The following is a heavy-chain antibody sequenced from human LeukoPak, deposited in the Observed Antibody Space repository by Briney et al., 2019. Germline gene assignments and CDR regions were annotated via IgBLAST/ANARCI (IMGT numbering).Heavy chain of an antibody. CDR1: GGSISSYY. CDR3: AGYGSGSGAFDI. D-gene: IGHD3-10*01. V-gene: IGHV4-59*01. CDR2: IYYSGST. Sequence: SETLSLTCTVSGGSISSYYWSLIRQPPGKGLEWIGYIYYSGSTNYNPSLKSRVTISVDTSKNQFSLKLSSVTAADTAVYYCAGYGSGSGAFDIWGQGTMVTVSS. J-gene: IGHJ3*02.